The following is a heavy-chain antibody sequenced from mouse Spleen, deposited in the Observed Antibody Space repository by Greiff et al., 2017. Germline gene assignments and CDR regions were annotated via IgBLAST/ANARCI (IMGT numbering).Heavy chain of an antibody. CDR3: AATGTAMDY. Sequence: VQLQQPGAELVMPGASVKLSCKASGYTFTSYWMHWVKQRPGQGLEWIGEIDPSDSYTNYNQKFKGKATLTVDKSSSTAYMQLSSLTSEDSAVYYCAATGTAMDYWGQGTSVTVSS. V-gene: IGHV1-69*01. CDR1: GYTFTSYW. D-gene: IGHD4-1*01. CDR2: IDPSDSYT. J-gene: IGHJ4*01.